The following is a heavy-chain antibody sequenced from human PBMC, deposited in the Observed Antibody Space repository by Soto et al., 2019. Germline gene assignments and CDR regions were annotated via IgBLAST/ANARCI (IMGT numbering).Heavy chain of an antibody. CDR3: AREGMIESKMDV. CDR1: GFTFSSYE. Sequence: XGFLSLSCNASGFTFSSYEMNWVRQAPGKGLEWVSYISSSGSTIYYADSVKGRFTISRDNAKNSLYLQMNSLRAEDTAVYYSAREGMIESKMDVWGQGTTVTVSS. V-gene: IGHV3-48*03. D-gene: IGHD3-22*01. J-gene: IGHJ6*02. CDR2: ISSSGSTI.